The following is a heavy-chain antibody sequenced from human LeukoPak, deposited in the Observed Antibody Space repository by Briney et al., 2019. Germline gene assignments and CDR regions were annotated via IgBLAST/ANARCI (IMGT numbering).Heavy chain of an antibody. CDR3: ARAYSSGWGAFDF. D-gene: IGHD6-19*01. CDR1: GFTFNNYN. V-gene: IGHV3-21*01. CDR2: ISSSSSDI. Sequence: PGGSLRLSCVASGFTFNNYNMNWVRQAPGKGLEWVSSISSSSSDIYSADSVKGRFTISRDNAKNSLYLQMDSLRAEDTSVYYCARAYSSGWGAFDFWGQGTMVTVSS. J-gene: IGHJ3*01.